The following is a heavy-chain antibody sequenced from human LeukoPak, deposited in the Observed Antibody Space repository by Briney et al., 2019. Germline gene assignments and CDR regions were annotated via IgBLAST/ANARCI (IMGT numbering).Heavy chain of an antibody. Sequence: PGGSLRLSCAASGFTFSDYYMSWIRQAPGKGLEWVSYISSSGSTIYYADSVKGRFTISRDNAKNSLYLQMNSLRAEDTAVYYCAKAVLPDTPFDYWGQGTLVTVSS. J-gene: IGHJ4*02. CDR2: ISSSGSTI. V-gene: IGHV3-11*04. CDR1: GFTFSDYY. CDR3: AKAVLPDTPFDY.